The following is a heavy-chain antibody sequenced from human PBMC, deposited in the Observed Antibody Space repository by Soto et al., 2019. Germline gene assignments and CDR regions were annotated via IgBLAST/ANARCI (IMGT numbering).Heavy chain of an antibody. V-gene: IGHV3-7*01. CDR2: IKQDGGEK. CDR1: GFTFSSYW. CDR3: AREGVTTASSYYYYYGMDV. Sequence: EVQLVESGGGLVQPGGSLRLSCGASGFTFSSYWMSWVRQAPGKELEWVANIKQDGGEKHDVDCRKGRFTFARDNAKNSLYLEMNSLRAEDTAVYYCAREGVTTASSYYYYYGMDVWGQGTTVTVSS. D-gene: IGHD4-17*01. J-gene: IGHJ6*02.